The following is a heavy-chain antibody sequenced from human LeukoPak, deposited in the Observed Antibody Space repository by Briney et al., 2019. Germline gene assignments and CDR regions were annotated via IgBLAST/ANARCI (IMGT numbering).Heavy chain of an antibody. Sequence: GGSLRLSCAASGFTFSSFDMHWVRQPTGQGLEWVSTIGTASDTYYPGSVEGRFTLSRDNAKNSLYLQMNSLRAEDTAVYYCARGGYCSSTSCYIPGYMDVWGKGTTVTVSS. D-gene: IGHD2-2*02. CDR3: ARGGYCSSTSCYIPGYMDV. J-gene: IGHJ6*03. V-gene: IGHV3-13*01. CDR2: IGTASDT. CDR1: GFTFSSFD.